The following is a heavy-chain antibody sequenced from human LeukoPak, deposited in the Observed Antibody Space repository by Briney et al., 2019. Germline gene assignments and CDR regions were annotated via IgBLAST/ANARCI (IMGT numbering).Heavy chain of an antibody. CDR1: GYTFTSYY. CDR2: IIPILGIA. Sequence: ASVKVSCKASGYTFTSYYMHWVRQAPGQGLEWMGRIIPILGIANYAQKFQGRVTITADKSTSTAYMELSSLRSEDTAVYYCARDDGDGDYGPWHWGQGTLVTDSS. J-gene: IGHJ4*02. D-gene: IGHD4-17*01. V-gene: IGHV1-69*04. CDR3: ARDDGDGDYGPWH.